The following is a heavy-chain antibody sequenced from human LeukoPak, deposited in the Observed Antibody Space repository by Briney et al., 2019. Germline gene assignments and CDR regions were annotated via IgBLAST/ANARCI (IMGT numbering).Heavy chain of an antibody. V-gene: IGHV4-30-4*01. J-gene: IGHJ5*02. CDR1: GGSISSGDYY. CDR3: ARTECSGGSCWPFDP. CDR2: IYSSGST. D-gene: IGHD2-15*01. Sequence: SETLSLTCTVSGGSISSGDYYWSWIRQPPGKGLEWIGYIYSSGSTYYNPSLKSRVTISVDTSKNQFSLKLTSVTAADTAVYYCARTECSGGSCWPFDPWGQGTLVTVSS.